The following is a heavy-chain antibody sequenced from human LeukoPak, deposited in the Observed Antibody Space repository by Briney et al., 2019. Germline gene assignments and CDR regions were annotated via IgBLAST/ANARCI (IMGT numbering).Heavy chain of an antibody. D-gene: IGHD3-3*01. CDR1: GFTFDDYG. V-gene: IGHV3-20*04. CDR3: VRERNNFWSGHHSIFDS. J-gene: IGHJ4*02. Sequence: GGSLRLSCAASGFTFDDYGMSWVRQAPGKGLEWVSGINWNGGSTGYADSVKGRFTFSRDNAENTLFLEMSSLRVEDTAVYYCVRERNNFWSGHHSIFDSWGQGTLVTVSS. CDR2: INWNGGST.